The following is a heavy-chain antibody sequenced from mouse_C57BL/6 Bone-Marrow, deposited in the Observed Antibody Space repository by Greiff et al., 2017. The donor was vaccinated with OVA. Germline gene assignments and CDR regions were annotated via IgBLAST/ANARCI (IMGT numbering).Heavy chain of an antibody. CDR2: IDPSDSYT. CDR3: ARREYYGSSWFAY. J-gene: IGHJ3*01. Sequence: VQLQQPGAELVRPGTSVKLSCKASGYTFTSYWMHWVKQRPGQGLEWIGVIDPSDSYTNYNQKFKGKATLTVDTSSSTAYMQLSSLTSEDSAVYYCARREYYGSSWFAYWGQGTLVTVSA. CDR1: GYTFTSYW. D-gene: IGHD1-1*01. V-gene: IGHV1-59*01.